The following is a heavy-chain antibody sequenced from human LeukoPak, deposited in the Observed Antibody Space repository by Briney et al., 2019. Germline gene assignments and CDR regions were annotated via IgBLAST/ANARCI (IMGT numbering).Heavy chain of an antibody. CDR1: GYTFMNYG. CDR3: ARGHHDIGTTGTFDV. CDR2: ISSYTVNK. J-gene: IGHJ3*01. V-gene: IGHV1-18*01. Sequence: ASVKVSCKTSGYTFMNYGINWVRQAPGKGLEWMGWISSYTVNKTSAQRFQGRVTLTTDTSTNTVSLELRRLTFDDTAVYYCARGHHDIGTTGTFDVWGQGTRVIVSS. D-gene: IGHD1/OR15-1a*01.